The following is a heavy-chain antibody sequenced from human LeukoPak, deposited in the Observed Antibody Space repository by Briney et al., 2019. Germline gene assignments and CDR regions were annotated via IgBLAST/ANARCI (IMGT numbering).Heavy chain of an antibody. V-gene: IGHV1-2*02. D-gene: IGHD3-10*01. CDR2: IHPNSGGT. Sequence: ASVKVSCKTSGYTFTGYYMKWVRQAPGQGLEWMGWIHPNSGGTNYAPKFQGRITLTRDTSISTAYMELSSLRSDDTAVYYCARWQVGSGTYYIDYWGQGTLVTVSS. CDR1: GYTFTGYY. CDR3: ARWQVGSGTYYIDY. J-gene: IGHJ4*02.